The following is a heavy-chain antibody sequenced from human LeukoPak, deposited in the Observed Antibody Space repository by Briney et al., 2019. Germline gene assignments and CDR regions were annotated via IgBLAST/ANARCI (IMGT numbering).Heavy chain of an antibody. D-gene: IGHD4-11*01. CDR1: GFTFSNSW. V-gene: IGHV3-74*01. CDR3: GRGYSNYMDY. CDR2: INGDGSTI. Sequence: GGSLRLSCAASGFTFSNSWMHWVRHVPGKGLVWVSRINGDGSTITYADSVKGRFTISRDNAKNTLYLQMNGLRAEDTAVYYCGRGYSNYMDYWGQGTLSPSPQ. J-gene: IGHJ4*02.